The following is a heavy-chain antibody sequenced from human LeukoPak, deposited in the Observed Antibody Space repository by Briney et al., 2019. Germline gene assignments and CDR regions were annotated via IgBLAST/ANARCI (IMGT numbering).Heavy chain of an antibody. Sequence: GGSLRLSCAAPGFTFSSYSMNWVRQAPGKGLEWVSSISSSSYIYYADSVKGRFTISRDNAKNSLYLQMNSLRAEDTAVYYCARDGRSLSYFDYWGQGTLVTVSS. D-gene: IGHD1-26*01. CDR2: ISSSSYI. J-gene: IGHJ4*02. CDR1: GFTFSSYS. CDR3: ARDGRSLSYFDY. V-gene: IGHV3-21*01.